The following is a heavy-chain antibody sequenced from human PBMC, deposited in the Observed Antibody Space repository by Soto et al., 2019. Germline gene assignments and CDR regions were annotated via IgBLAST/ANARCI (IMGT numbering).Heavy chain of an antibody. CDR3: ATVWGIAADEHYYYGMDV. Sequence: PGGSLRLSCAASGFTFDDYTMHWVRQAPGKGLEWVSLISWDGGSTYYADSVKGRFTISRDNSKNSLYLQMNSLRTEDTALYYCATVWGIAADEHYYYGMDVWGQGTTVTVSS. J-gene: IGHJ6*02. CDR2: ISWDGGST. D-gene: IGHD6-13*01. CDR1: GFTFDDYT. V-gene: IGHV3-43*01.